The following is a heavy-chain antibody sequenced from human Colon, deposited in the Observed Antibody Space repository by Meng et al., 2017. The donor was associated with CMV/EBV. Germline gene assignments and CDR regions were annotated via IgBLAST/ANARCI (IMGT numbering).Heavy chain of an antibody. V-gene: IGHV1-2*02. CDR3: ARDLIAGYSSSCPGY. D-gene: IGHD6-13*01. CDR1: GYTFTGYY. CDR2: INPNSGGT. Sequence: ASVKVSCKASGYTFTGYYMHWVRQAPGQGLEWMGWINPNSGGTNYAQKFQGRVTMTRDTSISTAYMELSRLRSDDTAVYFCARDLIAGYSSSCPGYWGQGTLVTVSS. J-gene: IGHJ4*02.